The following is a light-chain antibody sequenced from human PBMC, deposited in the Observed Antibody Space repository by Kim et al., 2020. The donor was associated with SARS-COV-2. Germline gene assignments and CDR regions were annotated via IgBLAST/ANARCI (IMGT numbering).Light chain of an antibody. CDR3: QQLNSYPT. V-gene: IGKV1-9*01. CDR2: AAS. J-gene: IGKJ1*01. Sequence: DIQLTQSPSFLSASVGDRVTITCRASQGISSYLAWYQQKPGKAPKLLIYAASTLQSGVRSRFSGSGSGTEFTLTISSLQPEDFATYYCQQLNSYPTFGQGTKVDIK. CDR1: QGISSY.